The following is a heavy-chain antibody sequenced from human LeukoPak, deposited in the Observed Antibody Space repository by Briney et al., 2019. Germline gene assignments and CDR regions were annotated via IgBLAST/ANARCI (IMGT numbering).Heavy chain of an antibody. V-gene: IGHV3-30*02. J-gene: IGHJ4*02. CDR3: AKDDAWLRFGE. CDR2: IRYDGSNK. Sequence: GGSLRLSCAASGFTFSSYGMHWVRQAPGKGLEWVAFIRYDGSNKYYADSVEGRFTISRDNSKNTLYLEVISLTAEDTAVYYCAKDDAWLRFGEWSQGTLVTVSS. CDR1: GFTFSSYG. D-gene: IGHD3-10*01.